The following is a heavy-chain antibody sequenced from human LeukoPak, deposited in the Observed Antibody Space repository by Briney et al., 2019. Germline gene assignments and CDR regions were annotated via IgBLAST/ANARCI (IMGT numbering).Heavy chain of an antibody. J-gene: IGHJ6*02. Sequence: ASVNVSCKASGYTFTNYAMHWVRQAPGQRLEWMGWINAGNGNTKYSQKFQGRVTITRDTSASTAYMELSSLRSEDTAVYYCAREYYYYGMDVWGQGTTVTVSS. CDR3: AREYYYYGMDV. V-gene: IGHV1-3*01. CDR1: GYTFTNYA. CDR2: INAGNGNT.